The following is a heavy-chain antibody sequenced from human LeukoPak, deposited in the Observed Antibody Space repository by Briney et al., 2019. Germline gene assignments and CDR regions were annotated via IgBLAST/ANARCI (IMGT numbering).Heavy chain of an antibody. J-gene: IGHJ5*02. CDR1: GESFSGFY. CDR3: ARDPGGKAARLLKFDP. CDR2: INHSGST. D-gene: IGHD6-6*01. V-gene: IGHV4-34*01. Sequence: PSETLSLTCAVYGESFSGFYWSWIRQPPGKGLEWIGEINHSGSTNFNPSLKSRVTISVDTSKNHFSLKLSSVTAADTAVYYCARDPGGKAARLLKFDPWGQGTLVTVSS.